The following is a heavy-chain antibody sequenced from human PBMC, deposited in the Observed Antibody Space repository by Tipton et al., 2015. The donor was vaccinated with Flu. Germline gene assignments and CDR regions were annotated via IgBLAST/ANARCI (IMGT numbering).Heavy chain of an antibody. D-gene: IGHD2-21*02. CDR3: ARAYCGGDCYWVDY. Sequence: QLVQSGAEAKKPGASVKVSCKASGYIFTSYGISWVRQAPGQGLEWMGWITTYNGDTNYAQKLQDRVTVTTDTSTTTAYMELRGLRSDDTAVYYCARAYCGGDCYWVDYWGQGTLVTVSS. CDR2: ITTYNGDT. CDR1: GYIFTSYG. V-gene: IGHV1-18*01. J-gene: IGHJ4*02.